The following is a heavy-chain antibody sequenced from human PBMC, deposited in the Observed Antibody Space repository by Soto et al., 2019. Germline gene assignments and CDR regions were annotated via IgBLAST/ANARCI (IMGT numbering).Heavy chain of an antibody. CDR3: ARLLSDYGDYVAFDI. D-gene: IGHD4-17*01. CDR1: GGSVSSGSYY. CDR2: IYYSGST. Sequence: SEPLSLTCNVSGGSVSSGSYYWSWIRQPPGKGLEWIGYIYYSGSTNYNPSLKSRVTISVDTSKNQFSLKLSSVTAADTAVYYCARLLSDYGDYVAFDIWGQGTMVTVSS. V-gene: IGHV4-61*01. J-gene: IGHJ3*02.